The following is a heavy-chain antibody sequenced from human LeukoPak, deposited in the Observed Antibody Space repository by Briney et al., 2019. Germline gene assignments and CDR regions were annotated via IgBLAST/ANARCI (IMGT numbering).Heavy chain of an antibody. CDR1: GFTFSSYA. J-gene: IGHJ6*02. V-gene: IGHV3-23*01. CDR2: ISGSGGST. CDR3: AKDQGALYYYYGMDV. Sequence: GGSLRLSCAASGFTFSSYAMSWVRQAPGKGLEWVSAISGSGGSTYYADSVKGRFTISRDNSKNTLYLQMNSLRAEDTAVYYCAKDQGALYYYYGMDVWGQGTTVTVSS.